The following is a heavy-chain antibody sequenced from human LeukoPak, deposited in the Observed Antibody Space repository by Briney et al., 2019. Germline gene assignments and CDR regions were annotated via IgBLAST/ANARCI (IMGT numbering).Heavy chain of an antibody. D-gene: IGHD3-22*01. J-gene: IGHJ5*02. CDR1: GGSISSGSYY. CDR3: ARDEQYYYDSSGYYAYNWFDP. Sequence: SETLSLTCTVSGGSISSGSYYWSWIRQPAGKGLEWIGRIYTSGSTNYNPSLKSRVTIPVDTSKNQFSLKLSSVTAADTAVYYCARDEQYYYDSSGYYAYNWFDPWGQGTLVTVSS. CDR2: IYTSGST. V-gene: IGHV4-61*02.